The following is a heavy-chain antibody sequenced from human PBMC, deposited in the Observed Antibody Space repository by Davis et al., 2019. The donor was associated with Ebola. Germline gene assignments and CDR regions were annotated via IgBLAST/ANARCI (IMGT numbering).Heavy chain of an antibody. Sequence: HTGGSLRLSCAASGFTFSSYWMHWVRQAPGKGLVWVSRINSDGSSTSYADSVKGRFTISRDNAKNSLYLQMNSLRAEDTALYYCARARITMVQGVIMNRKDYYYYGMDVWGQGTTVTVSS. D-gene: IGHD3-10*01. J-gene: IGHJ6*02. CDR2: INSDGSST. V-gene: IGHV3-74*01. CDR3: ARARITMVQGVIMNRKDYYYYGMDV. CDR1: GFTFSSYW.